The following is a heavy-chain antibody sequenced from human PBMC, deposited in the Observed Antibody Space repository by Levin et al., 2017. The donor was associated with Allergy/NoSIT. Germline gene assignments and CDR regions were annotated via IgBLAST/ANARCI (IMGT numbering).Heavy chain of an antibody. D-gene: IGHD3-16*01. CDR3: GIRLGELTFNDYDY. Sequence: GGSLRLSCTASGFTFSNYAMSWVRQAPGKGLEWVAAISGSSAKTYHADSVKDRFIISRDNSHNTLYLQMSSLRAEDTAVYYCGIRLGELTFNDYDYWGQGTLVTVSS. CDR2: ISGSSAKT. J-gene: IGHJ4*02. CDR1: GFTFSNYA. V-gene: IGHV3-23*01.